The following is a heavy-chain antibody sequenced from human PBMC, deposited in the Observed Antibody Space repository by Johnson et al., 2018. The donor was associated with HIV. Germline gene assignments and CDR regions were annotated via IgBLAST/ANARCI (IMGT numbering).Heavy chain of an antibody. CDR2: IRYDGSNT. J-gene: IGHJ3*02. CDR3: ARTHSGSYYAAFDI. V-gene: IGHV3-30*02. Sequence: VQLVESGGGAVRPGGSLRISCAASGFTFDDYAMHWVRQTPGKGLELVAFIRYDGSNTYYADSVKGRFTISRDHSKNTLYLQMNSREPEDTAVYYCARTHSGSYYAAFDIWGQGAMVTVSS. D-gene: IGHD1-26*01. CDR1: GFTFDDYA.